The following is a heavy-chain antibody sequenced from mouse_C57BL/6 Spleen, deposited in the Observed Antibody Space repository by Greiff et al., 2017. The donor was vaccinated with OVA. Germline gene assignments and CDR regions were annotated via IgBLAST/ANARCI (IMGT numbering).Heavy chain of an antibody. J-gene: IGHJ2*01. CDR2: IYPGSGNT. CDR3: ARRGLRLQCFDY. Sequence: VQLKQSGAELVRPGASVKLSCTASGYTFTDYSINWVKQRPGQGLEWIARIYPGSGNTYYNEKFKGKATLTAEKSSSTANMQLSSLTSEDSAVYFCARRGLRLQCFDYWGQGTTLTVSS. V-gene: IGHV1-76*01. D-gene: IGHD3-2*02. CDR1: GYTFTDYS.